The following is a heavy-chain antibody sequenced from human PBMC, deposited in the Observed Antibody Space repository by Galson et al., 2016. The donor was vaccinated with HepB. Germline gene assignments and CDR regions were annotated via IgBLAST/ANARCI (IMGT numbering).Heavy chain of an antibody. CDR1: GGSISSTGYY. V-gene: IGHV4-39*01. Sequence: SETLSLTCSVSGGSISSTGYYWGWIRQPPGKGLEWIGNIYYTGSTYYNPSLKSRVTISADTSKNQFSLKLRSVTAADTAVYYCARQMAEAWGQGTLVTVSS. CDR2: IYYTGST. J-gene: IGHJ5*02. CDR3: ARQMAEA. D-gene: IGHD5-24*01.